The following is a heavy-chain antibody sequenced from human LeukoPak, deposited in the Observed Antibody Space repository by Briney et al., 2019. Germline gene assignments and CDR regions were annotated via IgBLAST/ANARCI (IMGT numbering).Heavy chain of an antibody. CDR1: GFTFDDYA. CDR2: ISRNSGSI. J-gene: IGHJ3*02. Sequence: PGGSLRLSCAASGFTFDDYAMHWVRQAPGKGLEWVSGISRNSGSIGYADSVKGRFTMSRDNANNSLYLQMNSLRAEDTAVYYCARVADITMIVVAYRDAFDIWGQGTMVTVSS. V-gene: IGHV3-9*01. D-gene: IGHD3-22*01. CDR3: ARVADITMIVVAYRDAFDI.